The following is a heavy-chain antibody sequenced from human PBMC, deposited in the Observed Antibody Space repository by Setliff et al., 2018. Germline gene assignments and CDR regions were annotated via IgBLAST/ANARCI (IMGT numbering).Heavy chain of an antibody. CDR2: IYYSGST. CDR1: GGSLTSRY. V-gene: IGHV4-59*08. J-gene: IGHJ3*02. D-gene: IGHD2-2*01. Sequence: KPSETLSLTCTVSGGSLTSRYWSWIRQPPGKGLEWIGYIYYSGSTNYNPSLKSRVTMALDTTKNHFSLNLTSVTAADTAVYYCARGRMRGSCSGPSCTYDPFDIWGQGTPVTVSS. CDR3: ARGRMRGSCSGPSCTYDPFDI.